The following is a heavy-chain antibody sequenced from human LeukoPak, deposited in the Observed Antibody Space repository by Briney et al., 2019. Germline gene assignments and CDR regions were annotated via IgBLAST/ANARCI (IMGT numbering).Heavy chain of an antibody. D-gene: IGHD6-19*01. CDR1: GYSFTSYW. V-gene: IGHV5-51*01. CDR2: IYPGDSDT. CDR3: ARPGAQWLSTYYFDY. Sequence: GESLKISCKASGYSFTSYWIGWVRQMPGKGLEWMGIIYPGDSDTTYSPSFQGQVTISVDKSISTAYLQWNSLKASDTAIYYCARPGAQWLSTYYFDYWGQGTLVTVSS. J-gene: IGHJ4*02.